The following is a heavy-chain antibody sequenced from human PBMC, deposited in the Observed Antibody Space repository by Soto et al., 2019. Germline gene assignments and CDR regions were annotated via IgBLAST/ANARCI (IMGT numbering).Heavy chain of an antibody. V-gene: IGHV4-34*01. CDR2: INHSGST. CDR1: GGSFSGYY. Sequence: SETLSLTCAVYGGSFSGYYWSWIRQPPGKGLEWIGEINHSGSTNYNPSLKSRVTISVDTSKNQFSLKLSSVTAADTAVYYCARLSSSSSVDYDYWGQGTLVTVSS. D-gene: IGHD6-6*01. J-gene: IGHJ4*02. CDR3: ARLSSSSSVDYDY.